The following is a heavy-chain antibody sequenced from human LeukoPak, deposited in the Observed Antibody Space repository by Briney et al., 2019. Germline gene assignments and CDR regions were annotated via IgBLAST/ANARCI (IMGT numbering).Heavy chain of an antibody. CDR3: VRDDDRPDNGLDY. D-gene: IGHD3-22*01. J-gene: IGHJ4*02. CDR2: ISSSSSVI. CDR1: GSTFSSHT. V-gene: IGHV3-48*04. Sequence: GGSLRLSCAASGSTFSSHTMNWVRQAPGKGLEWVSYISSSSSVIYYADSVKGRFTISRDNAKNSLYLQMNSLRAEDTAVYYCVRDDDRPDNGLDYWGQGTLVTVSS.